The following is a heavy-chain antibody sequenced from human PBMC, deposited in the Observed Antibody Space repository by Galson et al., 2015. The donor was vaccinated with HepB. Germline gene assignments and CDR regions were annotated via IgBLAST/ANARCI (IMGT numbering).Heavy chain of an antibody. J-gene: IGHJ3*02. Sequence: SLRLSCAASAFTFSDYYMSWTRQAPGKGLEWVSYISGSGSSIYYADSVKGRFTIARDNAKNTMWLQMNSLRAEDTAVYYCATAKFGSGAYWTFDIWGQGTLVTVSS. D-gene: IGHD4/OR15-4a*01. CDR1: AFTFSDYY. V-gene: IGHV3-11*04. CDR2: ISGSGSSI. CDR3: ATAKFGSGAYWTFDI.